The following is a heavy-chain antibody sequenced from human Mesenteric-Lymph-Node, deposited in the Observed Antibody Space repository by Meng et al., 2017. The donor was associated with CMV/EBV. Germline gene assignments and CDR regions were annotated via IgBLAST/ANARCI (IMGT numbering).Heavy chain of an antibody. J-gene: IGHJ4*02. Sequence: ASVKVSCKASGYTFTGYYMHWVRQAPGHGLEWMGWINSNSGDTNYAQRFQGRVTMTRDTSINTAYMDLSRLTSDDTAVYYCSREALRWPPIGKDYWGQGTLVTVSS. D-gene: IGHD4-23*01. V-gene: IGHV1-2*02. CDR2: INSNSGDT. CDR3: SREALRWPPIGKDY. CDR1: GYTFTGYY.